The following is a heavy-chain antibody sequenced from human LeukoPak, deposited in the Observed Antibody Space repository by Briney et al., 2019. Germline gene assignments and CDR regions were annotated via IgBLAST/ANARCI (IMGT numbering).Heavy chain of an antibody. CDR2: IIPIFGTA. D-gene: IGHD2-15*01. Sequence: SVKVSCKASGGTFSSYAISWVRQAPGQGLEWMGGIIPIFGTANYAQKFQGRVTITADKSTSTAYMELSSLRSEDTAVYCCARSVVVVAATQGGWFDPWGQGTLVTVSS. CDR1: GGTFSSYA. J-gene: IGHJ5*02. V-gene: IGHV1-69*06. CDR3: ARSVVVVAATQGGWFDP.